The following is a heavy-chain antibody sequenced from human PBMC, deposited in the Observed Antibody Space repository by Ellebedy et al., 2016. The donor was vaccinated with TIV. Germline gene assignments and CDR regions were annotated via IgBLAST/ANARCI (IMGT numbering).Heavy chain of an antibody. CDR1: GGTFSSYI. J-gene: IGHJ6*02. CDR3: AVIASVRTGLSYYYHGMDV. V-gene: IGHV1-69*13. D-gene: IGHD6-13*01. Sequence: AASVKVSCKASGGTFSSYIINWVRQAPGQGLEWMGGISPIFGTANYAQKFQGRVSITADESTSTAYMELSGLRPEDTAVYYCAVIASVRTGLSYYYHGMDVWGQGTTVTVSS. CDR2: ISPIFGTA.